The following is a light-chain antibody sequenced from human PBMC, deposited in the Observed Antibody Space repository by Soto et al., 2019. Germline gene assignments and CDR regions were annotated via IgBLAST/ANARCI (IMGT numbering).Light chain of an antibody. V-gene: IGLV2-8*01. CDR1: SSDVGGYNY. Sequence: QSVLTHPPSASGSPGQSVTISCTGTSSDVGGYNYVSWYQQHPGKAPKLMIYEVSKRPSGVPDRFSGSKSGNTASLTVSGLQAEDEADYYCSSYEGSNNYVFGTGPKVTVL. CDR3: SSYEGSNNYV. CDR2: EVS. J-gene: IGLJ1*01.